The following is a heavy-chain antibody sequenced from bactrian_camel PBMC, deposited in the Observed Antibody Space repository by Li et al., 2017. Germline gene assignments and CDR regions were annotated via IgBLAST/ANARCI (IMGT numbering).Heavy chain of an antibody. Sequence: VESGGGLVQPGGSLRLSCTTSALRSDAYNMGWFRQAPGKEREGVSCISRSGVTTYAADSVKGRFTISQDSAKRAVYLQMNSLKPEDTAIYYCAAECGVTSGRWYAGCWGQGTQVTVS. D-gene: IGHD2*01. J-gene: IGHJ4*01. CDR1: ALRSDAYN. CDR2: ISRSGVTT. V-gene: IGHV3S60*01. CDR3: AAECGVTSGRWYAGC.